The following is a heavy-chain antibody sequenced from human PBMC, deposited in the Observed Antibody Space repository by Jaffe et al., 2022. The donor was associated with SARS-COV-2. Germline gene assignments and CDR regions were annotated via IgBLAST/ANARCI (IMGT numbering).Heavy chain of an antibody. D-gene: IGHD6-13*01. CDR2: MNPNSGNT. J-gene: IGHJ4*02. V-gene: IGHV1-8*01. Sequence: QVQLVQSGAEVKKPGASVKVSCKASGYTFTSYDINWVRQATGQGLEWMGWMNPNSGNTGYAQKFQGRVTMTRNTSISTAYMELSSLRSEDTAVYYCARSKLPGIAAAGTGGLEDWGQGTLVTVSS. CDR1: GYTFTSYD. CDR3: ARSKLPGIAAAGTGGLED.